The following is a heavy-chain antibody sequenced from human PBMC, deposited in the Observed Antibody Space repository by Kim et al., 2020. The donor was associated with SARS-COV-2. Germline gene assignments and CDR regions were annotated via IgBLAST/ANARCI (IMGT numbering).Heavy chain of an antibody. Sequence: ASVKVSCKASGYTFTSYAMNWVRQAPGQGLEWMGWINTNTGNPTYAQGFTGRFVFSLDTSVSTAYLQISSLKAEDTAVYYCARGYYDFWSGPYRWVDYWGQGTLVTVSS. J-gene: IGHJ4*02. CDR2: INTNTGNP. CDR1: GYTFTSYA. D-gene: IGHD3-3*01. CDR3: ARGYYDFWSGPYRWVDY. V-gene: IGHV7-4-1*02.